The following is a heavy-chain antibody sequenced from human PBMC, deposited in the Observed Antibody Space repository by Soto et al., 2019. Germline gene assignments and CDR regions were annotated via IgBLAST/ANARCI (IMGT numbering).Heavy chain of an antibody. Sequence: PGGSLRLSCAASGFTFSSYSMNWVRQAPGKGLEWVSYISSSSSTIYYADSVKGRFTIARDNAKNSLYLQMNSLRDEDTGVDYWAGCDYVFGSGPYHYGMHFWAQGTTVTVSS. V-gene: IGHV3-48*02. CDR2: ISSSSSTI. CDR1: GFTFSSYS. CDR3: AGCDYVFGSGPYHYGMHF. J-gene: IGHJ6*02. D-gene: IGHD3-3*01.